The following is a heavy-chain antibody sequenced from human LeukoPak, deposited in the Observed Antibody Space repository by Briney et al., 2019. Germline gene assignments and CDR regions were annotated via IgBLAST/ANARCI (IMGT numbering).Heavy chain of an antibody. V-gene: IGHV3-48*04. D-gene: IGHD2-21*02. J-gene: IGHJ6*02. CDR2: ISSSSSTI. CDR3: ARDNREGVVVTAIQDYYYGMDV. CDR1: GFTFSSYS. Sequence: GGSLRLSCAASGFTFSSYSMNWVRQAPGKGLEWVSYISSSSSTIYYADSVKGRFTISRDNAKNSLYLQMNSLRAEDTAVYYCARDNREGVVVTAIQDYYYGMDVWGQGTTVTVSS.